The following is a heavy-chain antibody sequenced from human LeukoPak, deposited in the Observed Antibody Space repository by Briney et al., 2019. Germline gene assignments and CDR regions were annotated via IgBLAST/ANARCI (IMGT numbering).Heavy chain of an antibody. CDR1: GGTFSSYA. Sequence: GASVKVSCKASGGTFSSYAISWVRQAPGQGLEWMGWINPNSGGTNYAQKFQGRVTTTRDTSISTAYMELSRLKSDDTAVYYCARNLWFGESSDAFNIWGQGTMVTVSS. J-gene: IGHJ3*02. D-gene: IGHD3-10*01. V-gene: IGHV1-2*02. CDR3: ARNLWFGESSDAFNI. CDR2: INPNSGGT.